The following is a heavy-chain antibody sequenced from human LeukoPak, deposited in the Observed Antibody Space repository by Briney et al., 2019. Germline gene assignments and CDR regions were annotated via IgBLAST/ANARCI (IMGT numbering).Heavy chain of an antibody. CDR2: ISYDGSNK. V-gene: IGHV3-30*04. D-gene: IGHD3-10*01. CDR3: ARDLLYYYGSGVSLPSDY. Sequence: GGSLRLSCAASGFTFSSYAMHWVRQAPGKGLEWVAVISYDGSNKYYADSVKGRFTISRDNSKNTLYLQMNSLRAEDTAVYYCARDLLYYYGSGVSLPSDYWGQGTLVTVSS. J-gene: IGHJ4*02. CDR1: GFTFSSYA.